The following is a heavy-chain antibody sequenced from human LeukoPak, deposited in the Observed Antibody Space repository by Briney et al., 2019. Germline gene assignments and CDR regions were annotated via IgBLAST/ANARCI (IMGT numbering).Heavy chain of an antibody. Sequence: SETLSLTSALSGGSISGYYWSWFRQPPGGGLEWIGYFHYSGNTYYNSALKSRVTMSVDTSKNQFALKLASVTAADPAVYYCARSSGWYDCWGQGTLVTVSS. CDR2: FHYSGNT. CDR3: ARSSGWYDC. D-gene: IGHD6-19*01. J-gene: IGHJ5*01. V-gene: IGHV4-59*08. CDR1: GGSISGYY.